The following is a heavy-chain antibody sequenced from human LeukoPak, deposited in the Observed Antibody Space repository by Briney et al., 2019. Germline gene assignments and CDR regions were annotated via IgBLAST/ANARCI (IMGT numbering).Heavy chain of an antibody. CDR1: GFTFSSYA. J-gene: IGHJ4*02. V-gene: IGHV3-23*01. CDR3: AKHGYSYGYYFDY. CDR2: ISGSGVNT. D-gene: IGHD5-18*01. Sequence: PGGSLRLSCAASGFTFSSYAMSRVRQAPGRGLEWVSAISGSGVNTHYADSVKGRFTISRDNSKNTLYLQVNSLSAEDTAVYYCAKHGYSYGYYFDYWGQGTLVTVSS.